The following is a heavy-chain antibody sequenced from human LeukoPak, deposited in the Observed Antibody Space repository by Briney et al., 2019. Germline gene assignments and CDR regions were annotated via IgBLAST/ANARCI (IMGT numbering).Heavy chain of an antibody. Sequence: SETLSLTCTVSGGSISSYYWSWIRQPPGKGLEWIGYIYYSGSTNYNPSLKSRVTISVDTSKNQFSLKLSSVTAADTALYYCARGLFGEFFYYYYVDVWGKGTTVTVSS. V-gene: IGHV4-59*01. CDR3: ARGLFGEFFYYYYVDV. CDR2: IYYSGST. CDR1: GGSISSYY. D-gene: IGHD3-10*01. J-gene: IGHJ6*03.